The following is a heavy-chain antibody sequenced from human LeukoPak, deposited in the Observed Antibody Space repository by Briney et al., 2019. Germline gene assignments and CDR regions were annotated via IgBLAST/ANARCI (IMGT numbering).Heavy chain of an antibody. CDR3: ARGLVLATDDAFDI. D-gene: IGHD5-12*01. CDR2: IWDTEIT. CDR1: GGSIRSYF. V-gene: IGHV4-59*01. Sequence: SETLSLTCTVSGGSIRSYFWSWLRQPPGKGLEWIGYIWDTEITDYNPALKSRVTISLDPSKNHFSLKLRSVTAADTVLYFCARGLVLATDDAFDIWGQGTLVTVSS. J-gene: IGHJ3*02.